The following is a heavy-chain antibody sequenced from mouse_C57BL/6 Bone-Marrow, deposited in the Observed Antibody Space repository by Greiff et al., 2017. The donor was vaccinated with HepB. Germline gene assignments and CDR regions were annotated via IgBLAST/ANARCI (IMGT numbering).Heavy chain of an antibody. CDR2: ILPGSSST. CDR1: GYTFTGYW. D-gene: IGHD1-1*01. CDR3: ALNAYGNFYAMDY. J-gene: IGHJ4*01. Sequence: VQLQQSGAELMKPGASVKLSCKATGYTFTGYWIEWVKQRPGHGLEWIGEILPGSSSTNYNEKFKGKATFTADTSSNTAYMQLSSLTTEDSAIYYCALNAYGNFYAMDYWGQGTSVTVSS. V-gene: IGHV1-9*01.